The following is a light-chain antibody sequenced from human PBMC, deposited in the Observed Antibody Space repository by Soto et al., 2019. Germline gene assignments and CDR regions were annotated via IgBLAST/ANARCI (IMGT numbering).Light chain of an antibody. Sequence: DIQMTQSPSSLSASVGDRVTITCLASQDISKYLAWYQQKPGKVPKLLIYAASTLQSGVPSRFSGSGSGTDFTLTISSLQPEDVAAYYCQKYNSAPWTFGQGTKVEIK. CDR2: AAS. V-gene: IGKV1-27*01. CDR1: QDISKY. CDR3: QKYNSAPWT. J-gene: IGKJ1*01.